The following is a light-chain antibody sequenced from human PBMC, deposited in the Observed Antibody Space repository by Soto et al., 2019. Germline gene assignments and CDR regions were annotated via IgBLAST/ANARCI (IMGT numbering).Light chain of an antibody. CDR2: DVT. J-gene: IGLJ2*01. CDR1: SNDVGDYNY. Sequence: QSALTQPASVSGSPGQSITISCTGTSNDVGDYNYVSWYQLHPGKAPKLMIYDVTSRPSGVSDRFSGSKSGNTASLTISGLQAEDEADYYCSSYTSSSTVIFGGGTKLTVL. V-gene: IGLV2-14*03. CDR3: SSYTSSSTVI.